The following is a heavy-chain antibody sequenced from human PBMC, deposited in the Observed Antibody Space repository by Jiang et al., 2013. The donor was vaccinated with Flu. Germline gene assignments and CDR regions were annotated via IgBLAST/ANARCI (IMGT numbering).Heavy chain of an antibody. J-gene: IGHJ6*03. CDR3: ARDLEIAVAGIYYYYYMDV. CDR2: IDWDDDK. D-gene: IGHD6-19*01. V-gene: IGHV2-70*04. Sequence: KPTQTLTLTCTFSGFSLSTSGMRVSWIRQPPGKALEWLARIDWDDDKFYSTSLKTRLTISKDTSKNQVVLTMTNMDPVDTATYYCARDLEIAVAGIYYYYYMDVWGKGTTVTVSS. CDR1: GFSLSTSGMR.